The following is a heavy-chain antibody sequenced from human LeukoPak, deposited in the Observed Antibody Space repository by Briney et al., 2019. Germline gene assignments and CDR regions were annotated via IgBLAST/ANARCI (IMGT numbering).Heavy chain of an antibody. D-gene: IGHD2-8*01. J-gene: IGHJ4*02. CDR3: ARHSYAGSQYYFDY. CDR1: GGSMSPYH. CDR2: IYYSGST. Sequence: PSETLSLTCTVSGGSMSPYHWGWIRQPPGKGLEWTGYIYYSGSTNYNPSLKSRVTISVDTSKNQFSLKLSSVTAADTAVYYCARHSYAGSQYYFDYWGQGTLVTVSS. V-gene: IGHV4-59*08.